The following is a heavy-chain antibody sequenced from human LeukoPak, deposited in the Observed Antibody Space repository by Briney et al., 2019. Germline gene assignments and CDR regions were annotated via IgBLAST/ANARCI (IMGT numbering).Heavy chain of an antibody. D-gene: IGHD1-14*01. J-gene: IGHJ4*02. CDR2: IKEDGTLA. Sequence: GGSLRLSCAASGFNFGNHWMDWVRQAPGQGLEWVANIKEDGTLAYYADSVRGRFSISRDNTRNSLFLQMNGLGAEDTAVYFCVRDGYNQNRFDFWGQGTLITVSS. CDR1: GFNFGNHW. CDR3: VRDGYNQNRFDF. V-gene: IGHV3-7*03.